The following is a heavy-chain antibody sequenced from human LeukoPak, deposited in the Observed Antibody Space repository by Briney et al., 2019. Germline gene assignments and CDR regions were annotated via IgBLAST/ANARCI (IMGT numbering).Heavy chain of an antibody. V-gene: IGHV3-23*01. J-gene: IGHJ4*02. CDR1: GFTFSGCA. CDR3: AKGLFDWLSDTDY. Sequence: GGXLRLSCAASGFTFSGCAMSWVRQAPGKGLEWVSAIRGSGDYSYYADSVKGRFTISRDNSKNTLYLQMNSLRAEDTAIYYCAKGLFDWLSDTDYWGQGTLVTVSS. CDR2: IRGSGDYS. D-gene: IGHD3-9*01.